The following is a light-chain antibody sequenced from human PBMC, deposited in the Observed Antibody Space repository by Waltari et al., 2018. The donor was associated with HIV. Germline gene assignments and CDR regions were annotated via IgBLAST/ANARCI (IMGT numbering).Light chain of an antibody. CDR2: GNS. CDR3: QSYDSSLSGSGV. Sequence: QSVLTQPPSVSGAPGQRVTISCTGRSSNIGAGYDVHWYKQLPGTAPKLLIYGNSNRPSGVPDRFSGSKSGTSASLAITGLQAEDEADYYCQSYDSSLSGSGVFGGGTKLTVL. J-gene: IGLJ3*02. V-gene: IGLV1-40*01. CDR1: SSNIGAGYD.